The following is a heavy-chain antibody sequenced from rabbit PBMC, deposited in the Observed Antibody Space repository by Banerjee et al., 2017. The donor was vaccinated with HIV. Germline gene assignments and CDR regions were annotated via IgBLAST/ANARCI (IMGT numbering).Heavy chain of an antibody. CDR2: INTTSGNT. D-gene: IGHD8-1*01. J-gene: IGHJ4*01. CDR1: GFSFSNKYV. CDR3: ARNADSSYWGYYFSL. Sequence: QEQLEESGGDLVKPEGSLTLTCTASGFSFSNKYVMCWVRQAPGKGLEWIACINTTSGNTVYASWAKGRFTVSKTSSTTVTLQMTSLTAADTATYFCARNADSSYWGYYFSLWGPGTLVTVS. V-gene: IGHV1S45*01.